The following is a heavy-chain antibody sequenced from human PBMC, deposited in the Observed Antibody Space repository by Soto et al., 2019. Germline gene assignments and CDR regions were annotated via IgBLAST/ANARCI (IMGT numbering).Heavy chain of an antibody. D-gene: IGHD5-18*01. V-gene: IGHV3-23*01. CDR2: ISGSGDST. CDR3: AKAGVEGFRGWDTFNWFDS. CDR1: GFIFRSYA. Sequence: EVQLLESGGGLVQPGGSLRLSCAASGFIFRSYAMNWVRQAPGKGLERVSGISGSGDSTYYADAVKGRFTISRDNSKNTLFLQMNSLRDDDGAVYYCAKAGVEGFRGWDTFNWFDSWGQGILVTVSS. J-gene: IGHJ5*01.